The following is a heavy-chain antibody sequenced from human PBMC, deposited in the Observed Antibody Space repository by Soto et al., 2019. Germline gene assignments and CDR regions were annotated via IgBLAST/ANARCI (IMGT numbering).Heavy chain of an antibody. CDR3: AKDDLGYCSGGSCYRPYGMDV. Sequence: GGSLRLSCAAYGFTFSSYAMSCVRQAPGKGLEWVSAISGSGGSTYYADSVKGRFTISRDNSKNTLYLQMNSLRAEDTAVYYCAKDDLGYCSGGSCYRPYGMDVWGQGTTVTVSS. CDR1: GFTFSSYA. D-gene: IGHD2-15*01. V-gene: IGHV3-23*01. CDR2: ISGSGGST. J-gene: IGHJ6*02.